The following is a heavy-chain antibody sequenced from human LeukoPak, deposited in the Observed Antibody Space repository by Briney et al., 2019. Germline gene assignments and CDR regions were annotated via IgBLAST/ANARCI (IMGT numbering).Heavy chain of an antibody. V-gene: IGHV3-20*04. D-gene: IGHD5-12*01. CDR1: GFTFDDYG. CDR3: AREGPATTTFDY. Sequence: LPGGSLRLSCAASGFTFDDYGMSWVRQAPGKGPEWVSGINWNGGSTGYADSVKGRFTISRDNAKNSLYLQMNSLRVEDTALYYCAREGPATTTFDYWGQGTLVTVSS. J-gene: IGHJ4*02. CDR2: INWNGGST.